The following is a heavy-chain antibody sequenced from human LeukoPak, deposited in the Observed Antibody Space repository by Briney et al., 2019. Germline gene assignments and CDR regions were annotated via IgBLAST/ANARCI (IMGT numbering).Heavy chain of an antibody. CDR3: ARSFYSSGWYTPLRWFDT. V-gene: IGHV4-61*01. D-gene: IGHD6-19*01. Sequence: SETLSLTCTVSGASVSSGSHYWNWIRQFPGRGLEWIGHIYYRGTTNYTPSLKSRVTISVDTSMNQFSLRLSSVTAADTAVYFCARSFYSSGWYTPLRWFDTWGQGTLVTVSS. CDR2: IYYRGTT. CDR1: GASVSSGSHY. J-gene: IGHJ5*02.